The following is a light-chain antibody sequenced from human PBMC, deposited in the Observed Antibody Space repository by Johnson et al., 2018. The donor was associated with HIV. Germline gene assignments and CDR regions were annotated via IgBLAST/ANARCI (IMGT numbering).Light chain of an antibody. Sequence: QSVLTQPPSVSAAPGQKVTISCSGSSSNIGNNYVSWYQQLPGTAPKLLIYDNNKRPSGIPDRFSGSKYGTSATLGITGLQTGDEADYYCGTWDSSLSAGIYVFGTGTKVTVL. CDR3: GTWDSSLSAGIYV. J-gene: IGLJ1*01. CDR1: SSNIGNNY. V-gene: IGLV1-51*01. CDR2: DNN.